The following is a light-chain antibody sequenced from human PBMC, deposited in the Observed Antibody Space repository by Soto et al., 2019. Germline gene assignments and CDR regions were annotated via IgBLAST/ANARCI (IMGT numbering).Light chain of an antibody. CDR2: DAS. CDR3: QQRRAWPRV. Sequence: EIVLTQSPATLSLSPGERATLSCRASQSVGTYLVWYQQKPGQAPRLLIYDASKRAIGIPDRFSGSGSGTYFTLTISRLEPGDSAVYYCQQRRAWPRVFGGGTRME. CDR1: QSVGTY. V-gene: IGKV3-11*01. J-gene: IGKJ4*01.